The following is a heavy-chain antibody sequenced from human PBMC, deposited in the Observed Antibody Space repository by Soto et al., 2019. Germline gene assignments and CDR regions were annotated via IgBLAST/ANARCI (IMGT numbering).Heavy chain of an antibody. Sequence: SKTVSLTCTVSGGSISSGDYYWSWIGQHPGKGLEWIGYIYYSGSTYYNPSLKSRVTISVDTSKNQFSLKLSSVTAADTAVYYCASGGDSSGYYFWGYFGYWGPGTLFTVSS. J-gene: IGHJ4*02. CDR3: ASGGDSSGYYFWGYFGY. CDR2: IYYSGST. V-gene: IGHV4-31*03. CDR1: GGSISSGDYY. D-gene: IGHD3-22*01.